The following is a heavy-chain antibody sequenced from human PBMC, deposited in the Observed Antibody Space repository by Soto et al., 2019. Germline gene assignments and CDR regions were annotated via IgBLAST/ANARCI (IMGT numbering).Heavy chain of an antibody. CDR3: ARAHMVRGVIPLGMDV. D-gene: IGHD3-10*01. CDR1: GGSFSGYY. Sequence: QVQLQQWGAGLLKPSETLSLTCAVYGGSFSGYYWSWIRQPPGKGLEWIGEINHSGSTNYNPSLKSRVTISXATXRXQCSLKLSSVTAADTAVYYCARAHMVRGVIPLGMDVWGQGTTVTVSS. CDR2: INHSGST. J-gene: IGHJ6*02. V-gene: IGHV4-34*01.